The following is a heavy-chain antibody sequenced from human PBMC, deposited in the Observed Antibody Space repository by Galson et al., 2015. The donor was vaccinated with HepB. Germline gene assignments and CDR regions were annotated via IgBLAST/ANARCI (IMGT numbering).Heavy chain of an antibody. CDR1: GYTFTSYY. Sequence: SVKVSCKASGYTFTSYYMHWVRQAPGQGLEWMGIINPSGGSTSYAQKFQGRVTMTRDTSTSTVYMELSSLRSEDTAVYYCAREGYYDSNGYAHFDYWGQGTLVTVSS. CDR2: INPSGGST. J-gene: IGHJ4*02. D-gene: IGHD3-22*01. CDR3: AREGYYDSNGYAHFDY. V-gene: IGHV1-46*01.